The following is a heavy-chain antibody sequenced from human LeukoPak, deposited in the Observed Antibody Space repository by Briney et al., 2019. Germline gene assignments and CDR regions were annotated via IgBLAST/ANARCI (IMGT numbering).Heavy chain of an antibody. CDR1: GYTFTSYG. CDR2: ISAYNGNT. V-gene: IGHV1-18*01. J-gene: IGHJ4*02. CDR3: ARDLASYGDYGY. D-gene: IGHD4-17*01. Sequence: ASVKVSCKASGYTFTSYGISWVRQAPGQGLEWTGWISAYNGNTNYAQKLQGRVTMTTDTSTSTAYMELRSLRSDDTAVYYCARDLASYGDYGYWGQGTLVTVSS.